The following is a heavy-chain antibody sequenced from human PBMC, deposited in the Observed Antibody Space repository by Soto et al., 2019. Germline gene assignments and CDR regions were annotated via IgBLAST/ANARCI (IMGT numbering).Heavy chain of an antibody. CDR1: GFTFTNFA. Sequence: GSLRLSCAASGFTFTNFAMSWVRQAPGRGLEWVSGISASGRDTYYADSVKDRFTVSRDNSKNTLYLQMNSLRAEDTAIYYCAKGKASGWYYFDYWGQGARVTVSS. CDR3: AKGKASGWYYFDY. J-gene: IGHJ4*02. CDR2: ISASGRDT. D-gene: IGHD6-19*01. V-gene: IGHV3-23*01.